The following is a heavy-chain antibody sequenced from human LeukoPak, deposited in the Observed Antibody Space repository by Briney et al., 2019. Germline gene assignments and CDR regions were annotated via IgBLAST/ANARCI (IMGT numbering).Heavy chain of an antibody. D-gene: IGHD3-9*01. CDR2: IYSGGRT. CDR3: AANILTGRFDY. CDR1: GFIVSKNY. V-gene: IGHV3-53*01. Sequence: PGGSLRLSCAASGFIVSKNYMSWVRQAPGKGLEWVSVIYSGGRTYYADSVKGRFTISRDNSKNTVYLQMNSLRAEDTAVYYCAANILTGRFDYWGQGTLVTVSS. J-gene: IGHJ4*02.